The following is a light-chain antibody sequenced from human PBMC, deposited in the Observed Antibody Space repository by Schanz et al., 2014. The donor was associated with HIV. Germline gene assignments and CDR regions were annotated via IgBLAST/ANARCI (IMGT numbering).Light chain of an antibody. Sequence: QSVLTQPPSVSGAPGQRVTISCTGSSSNIGAGFDVHWYQQLPGTAPKLLIYNTYHRPSGVPDRFSGSTSGTSASLVISGLQSEDEADYYCAAWDDSLNGWVFGGGTKLTVL. CDR1: SSNIGAGFD. CDR3: AAWDDSLNGWV. CDR2: NTY. V-gene: IGLV1-40*01. J-gene: IGLJ3*02.